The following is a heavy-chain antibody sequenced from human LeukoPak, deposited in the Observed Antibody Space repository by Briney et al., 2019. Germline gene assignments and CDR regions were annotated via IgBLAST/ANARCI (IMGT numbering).Heavy chain of an antibody. CDR2: IYYSGST. CDR3: ARGGYYYDSSGYYPDAFDI. J-gene: IGHJ3*02. CDR1: GGSISSSYY. Sequence: SETLSLTCAVSGGSISSSYYWSWIRQPPGKGLEWIGYIYYSGSTNYNPSLKSRVTISVDTSKNQFSLKLSSVTAADTAVYYCARGGYYYDSSGYYPDAFDIWGQGTMVTVSS. D-gene: IGHD3-22*01. V-gene: IGHV4-61*01.